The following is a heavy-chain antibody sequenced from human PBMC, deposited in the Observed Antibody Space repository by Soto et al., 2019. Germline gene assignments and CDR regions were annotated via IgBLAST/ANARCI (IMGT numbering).Heavy chain of an antibody. CDR1: SGSISSSNW. Sequence: QVQLQESGPGLVKPSGTLSLTCAVSSGSISSSNWWSWVRQPPGKGLEWIGEIYHSGSTNYNPSLKSRVTISVDKSKNQFSLKLSSVTAADTAVYYCVREGGIAAAGTFFDYWGQGTLVTVSS. D-gene: IGHD6-13*01. J-gene: IGHJ4*02. CDR2: IYHSGST. V-gene: IGHV4-4*02. CDR3: VREGGIAAAGTFFDY.